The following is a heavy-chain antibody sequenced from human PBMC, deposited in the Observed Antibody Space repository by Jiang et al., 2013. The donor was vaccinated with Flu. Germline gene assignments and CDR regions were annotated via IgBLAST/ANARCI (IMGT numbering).Heavy chain of an antibody. D-gene: IGHD3-22*01. CDR1: GGSISSSSYY. J-gene: IGHJ3*02. V-gene: IGHV4-39*01. CDR3: AATYYYDSSGLPVDAFDI. Sequence: GLVKPSETLSLTCTVSGGSISSSSYYWGWIRQPPGKGLEWIGSIYYSGSTYYNPSLKSRVTISVDTSKNQFSLKLSSVTAADTAVYYCAATYYYDSSGLPVDAFDIWGQGTMVTVSS. CDR2: IYYSGST.